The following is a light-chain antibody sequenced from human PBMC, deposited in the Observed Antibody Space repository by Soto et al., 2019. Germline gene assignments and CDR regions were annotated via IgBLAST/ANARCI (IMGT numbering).Light chain of an antibody. CDR3: XQXXSYSPLT. Sequence: DIPMTQSPSTLSASVGDRVTITCRASQSISSWLAWYQQKPGKAPKLLIYKASSLESGVPSRFSGSGSGTEFTXTXXSXXXDDXXXXXXXQXXSYSPLTFGGGTKVEIK. CDR1: QSISSW. CDR2: KAS. V-gene: IGKV1-5*03. J-gene: IGKJ4*01.